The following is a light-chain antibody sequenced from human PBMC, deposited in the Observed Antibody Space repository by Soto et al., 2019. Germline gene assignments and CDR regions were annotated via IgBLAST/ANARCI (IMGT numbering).Light chain of an antibody. J-gene: IGLJ1*01. Sequence: QSVLTQPASVSGSPGQSITISCTGTSSDVGGYNYVSWYQQHPGKAPKLMIHEVNQRPSGVPDRFSGSKSGNTASLTVSGLQAEDEGTYYCSSYGGYNNVVFGTGTKVTVL. CDR1: SSDVGGYNY. CDR2: EVN. CDR3: SSYGGYNNVV. V-gene: IGLV2-8*01.